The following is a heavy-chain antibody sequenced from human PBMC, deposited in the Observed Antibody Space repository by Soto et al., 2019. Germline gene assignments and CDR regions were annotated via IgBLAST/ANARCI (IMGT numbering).Heavy chain of an antibody. CDR1: GFTFSSYG. CDR3: AKAMQLRGYYYYGMDV. V-gene: IGHV3-30*18. J-gene: IGHJ6*02. Sequence: PGGSLRLSCAASGFTFSSYGMHWVRQAPGKGLEWVAVISYDGSNKYYADSVKGRFTISRDNSKNTLYLQMNSLRAEDTAVYYCAKAMQLRGYYYYGMDVWGRGTTVTVSS. D-gene: IGHD6-6*01. CDR2: ISYDGSNK.